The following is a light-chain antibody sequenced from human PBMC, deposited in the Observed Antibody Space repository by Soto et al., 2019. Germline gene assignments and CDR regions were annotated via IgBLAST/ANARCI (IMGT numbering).Light chain of an antibody. Sequence: EIVLAQSPATLSLSPGERATLSCRASQSVSGCLAWYQQKPGQAPRLLIYDASNRATGIPARFSGSGSGTDFTLTISSLEPEDFAAYYCQQRCNWPPVTFGGGTKVDIK. V-gene: IGKV3-11*01. J-gene: IGKJ4*01. CDR2: DAS. CDR1: QSVSGC. CDR3: QQRCNWPPVT.